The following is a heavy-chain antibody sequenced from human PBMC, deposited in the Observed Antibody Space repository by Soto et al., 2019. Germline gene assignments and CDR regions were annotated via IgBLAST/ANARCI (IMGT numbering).Heavy chain of an antibody. V-gene: IGHV3-48*02. CDR2: ISSSGGDT. Sequence: GGSLRLSCAASGFPFNGYNMIWVRQAPGKGLEWLSYISSSGGDTYYADSAKGRFTISRDNAKKSLFLQMNSLRDEDTAVYYCASHSHANNYYDTTGFSSTYQDYWGQGTLVTVSS. J-gene: IGHJ4*02. CDR1: GFPFNGYN. D-gene: IGHD3-22*01. CDR3: ASHSHANNYYDTTGFSSTYQDY.